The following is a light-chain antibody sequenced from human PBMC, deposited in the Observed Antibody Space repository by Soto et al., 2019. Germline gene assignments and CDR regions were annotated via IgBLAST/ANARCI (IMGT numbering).Light chain of an antibody. Sequence: DIQMTQTPSTPSASVGDRVTMTCRASQSISSWLAWYQQKPGKAPKLLIYDASSLESGVPSRFSGSGSGTEFTLTISSLQPDDFATYYCQHYNSYSTFGQGTKVEIK. J-gene: IGKJ1*01. V-gene: IGKV1-5*01. CDR1: QSISSW. CDR2: DAS. CDR3: QHYNSYST.